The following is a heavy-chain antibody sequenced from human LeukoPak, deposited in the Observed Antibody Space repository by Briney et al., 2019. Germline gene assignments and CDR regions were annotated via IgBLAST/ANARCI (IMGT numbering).Heavy chain of an antibody. CDR1: GITLSNYG. CDR3: AKRGVVIRVILIGFHKEAYYFDS. Sequence: GGSLRLSCAVSGITLSNYGMSWVRQAPGKGLEWVAGISGSGGRSNYADSVKGRFTISRNNPKNTLYLQLNSLRAEDTAVYFCAKRGVVIRVILIGFHKEAYYFDSWGQGALVTVSS. CDR2: ISGSGGRS. V-gene: IGHV3-23*01. D-gene: IGHD3-9*01. J-gene: IGHJ4*02.